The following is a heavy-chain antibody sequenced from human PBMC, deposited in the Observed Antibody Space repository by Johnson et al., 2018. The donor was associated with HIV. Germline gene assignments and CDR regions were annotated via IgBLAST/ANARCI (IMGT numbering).Heavy chain of an antibody. Sequence: VQLVESGGGLVQPGGSLRLSCAASGFTVSSYWMSWVRQAPGKGLECVSVIYATNNTYYGDSVKGRFILSRDNSKNTLYLQMNSLRVEDTAVYYCARDSFDISGQQHDAFDIWGQGTMVTVSS. CDR1: GFTVSSYW. D-gene: IGHD3-22*01. CDR3: ARDSFDISGQQHDAFDI. V-gene: IGHV3-66*01. J-gene: IGHJ3*02. CDR2: IYATNNT.